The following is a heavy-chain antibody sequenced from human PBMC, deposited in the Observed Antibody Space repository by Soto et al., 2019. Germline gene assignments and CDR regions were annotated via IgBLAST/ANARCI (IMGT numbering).Heavy chain of an antibody. CDR3: ARGQTYGMDV. J-gene: IGHJ6*02. CDR2: IWDAGSNK. V-gene: IGHV3-33*01. Sequence: QVQLVESGGGVVQPGRSLRLSCAASGFTFSSYGMHWVRQAPGKGLERVAVIWDAGSNKYYAASVKGRFTISRDNSKNALYLQMNSLRAEDTAVYYCARGQTYGMDVWGQGTTVTVSS. CDR1: GFTFSSYG.